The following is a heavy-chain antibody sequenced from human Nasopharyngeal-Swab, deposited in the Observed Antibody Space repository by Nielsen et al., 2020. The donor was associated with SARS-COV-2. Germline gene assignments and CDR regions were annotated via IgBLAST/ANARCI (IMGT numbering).Heavy chain of an antibody. CDR1: GYDFTGYW. J-gene: IGHJ5*02. Sequence: GGSLRLSCKNSGYDFTGYWIAWVRQKPGEGLEWMGIIYPGDSGTKYSPSFQGQVTISVDKSISTAYLHFSSLKASDTAMYYCARRITMVRGVISRWFDPWGQGTLVTVSS. CDR2: IYPGDSGT. V-gene: IGHV5-51*01. D-gene: IGHD3-10*01. CDR3: ARRITMVRGVISRWFDP.